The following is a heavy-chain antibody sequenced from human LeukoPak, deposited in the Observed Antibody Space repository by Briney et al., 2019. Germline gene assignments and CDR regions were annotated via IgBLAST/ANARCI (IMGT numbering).Heavy chain of an antibody. CDR1: GGSISTSSYY. D-gene: IGHD6-13*01. Sequence: PSETLSLTCTVSGGSISTSSYYWGWVRQPPGKGLEWIGNIFYSGSTYYNPSLKSRVTISVDTSKNQFSLKLSSVTAADTAVYYCARENLDYSSSWYGLFDIWGQGTMVTVSS. CDR3: ARENLDYSSSWYGLFDI. V-gene: IGHV4-39*07. CDR2: IFYSGST. J-gene: IGHJ3*02.